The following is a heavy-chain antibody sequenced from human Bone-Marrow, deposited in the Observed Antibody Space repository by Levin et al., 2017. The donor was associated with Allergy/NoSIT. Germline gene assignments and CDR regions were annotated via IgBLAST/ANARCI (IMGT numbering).Heavy chain of an antibody. CDR1: GGTFSSYA. CDR2: IIPIFGTA. V-gene: IGHV1-69*13. D-gene: IGHD5-12*01. Sequence: SVKVSCKASGGTFSSYAISWVRQAPGQGLEWMGGIIPIFGTANYAQKFQGRVTITADESTSTAYMELSSLRSEDTAVYYCASNIRGYSGYDQDYYYMDVWGKGTTVTVSS. CDR3: ASNIRGYSGYDQDYYYMDV. J-gene: IGHJ6*03.